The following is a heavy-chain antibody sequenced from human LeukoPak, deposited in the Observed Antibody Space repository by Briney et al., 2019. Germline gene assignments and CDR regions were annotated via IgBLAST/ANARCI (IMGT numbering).Heavy chain of an antibody. CDR1: GGSITSYY. J-gene: IGHJ4*02. CDR3: ARHSFVSSPIDY. V-gene: IGHV4-4*09. CDR2: IYTSGST. Sequence: SETLSLTCTVSGGSITSYYWSWIRQPPGKGLEWIGYIYTSGSTNYNPSLKSRVTISVDTSKNQFSLKLSSVTAADTAVYFCARHSFVSSPIDYWGQGTLVTVSS. D-gene: IGHD2-21*01.